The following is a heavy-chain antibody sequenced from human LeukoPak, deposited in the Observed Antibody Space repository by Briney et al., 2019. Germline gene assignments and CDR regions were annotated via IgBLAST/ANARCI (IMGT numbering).Heavy chain of an antibody. CDR3: ARDGYRLSGYFYYMDV. V-gene: IGHV1-18*01. CDR2: INTHNGDT. Sequence: ASVKVSCKASGYTFASFGITWVRQAPGQGLEWMGWINTHNGDTNYAQKLQGRVTMTTDTSTSTAYMELRSLRSDDTAVYYCARDGYRLSGYFYYMDVWGKGTMVTVSS. D-gene: IGHD2-2*03. CDR1: GYTFASFG. J-gene: IGHJ6*03.